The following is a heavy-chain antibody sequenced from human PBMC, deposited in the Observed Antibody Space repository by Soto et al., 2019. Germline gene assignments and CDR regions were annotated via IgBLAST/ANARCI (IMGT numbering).Heavy chain of an antibody. V-gene: IGHV4-39*01. D-gene: IGHD3-16*01. CDR2: IYYSGNT. J-gene: IGHJ5*02. CDR3: ARNGGNWFDP. Sequence: SETLSLTCTVSGGSISSSSHYWGWIRQPPGKGLEWIATIYYSGNTYYNPSLKSRVTISVDKSKNQFSLRLSSVTAADTAVYYCARNGGNWFDPWGQGTLVTVSS. CDR1: GGSISSSSHY.